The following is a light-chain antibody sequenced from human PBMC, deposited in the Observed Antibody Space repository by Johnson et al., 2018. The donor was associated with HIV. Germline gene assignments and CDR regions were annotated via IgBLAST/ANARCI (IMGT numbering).Light chain of an antibody. CDR3: ATWDSSLSVYV. CDR1: SSNIGNNY. J-gene: IGLJ1*01. CDR2: DTS. Sequence: SVLTQPPSVSAAPGQKVTISCSGSSSNIGNNYVSWYQQLPGPAPKLLIYDTSKRPSGIPARFSGSTSGTSAPLVIPALPPGDAADYHCATWDSSLSVYVFGTGTKVTVL. V-gene: IGLV1-51*01.